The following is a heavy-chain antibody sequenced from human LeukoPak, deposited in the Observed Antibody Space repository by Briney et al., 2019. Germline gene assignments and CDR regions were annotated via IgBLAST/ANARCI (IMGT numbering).Heavy chain of an antibody. D-gene: IGHD7-27*01. Sequence: GGSLRLSCAASGFTFSSHGMHWVRQAPGKGLEWVAFILYDGSNKYYADSVKGRFTISRDNSKNTLYLQMNSLRAEDTAVYYCAKDLNWGLFDYWGQGTLVTVSS. CDR3: AKDLNWGLFDY. J-gene: IGHJ4*02. CDR1: GFTFSSHG. CDR2: ILYDGSNK. V-gene: IGHV3-30*02.